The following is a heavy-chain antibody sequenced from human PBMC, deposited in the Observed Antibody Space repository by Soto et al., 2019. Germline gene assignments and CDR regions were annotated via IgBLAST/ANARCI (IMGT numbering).Heavy chain of an antibody. CDR1: GGSVSSDTHY. V-gene: IGHV4-61*01. CDR3: ARHYYDFWSGYPDWFDP. J-gene: IGHJ5*02. Sequence: PSETLSLTCTVSGGSVSSDTHYWSWIRQPPGKRLEWIGFIYSSGSTNYNPSLKSRVTMSVDTSKNQFSLKLSSVTAADTAVYYCARHYYDFWSGYPDWFDPWGQGTLVTVSS. D-gene: IGHD3-3*01. CDR2: IYSSGST.